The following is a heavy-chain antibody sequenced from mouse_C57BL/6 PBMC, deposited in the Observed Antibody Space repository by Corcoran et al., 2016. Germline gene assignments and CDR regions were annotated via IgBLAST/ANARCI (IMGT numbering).Heavy chain of an antibody. J-gene: IGHJ3*01. D-gene: IGHD2-4*01. CDR1: GYSIISGYY. V-gene: IGHV3-6*01. CDR3: AREGYDYDLFAY. CDR2: ISYDGSN. Sequence: DVPLQASVPGLVKPSQSLSLTCSVTGYSIISGYYWNWLRQFPGNKLDWMGYISYDGSNNYNPSLQNRISTTRDTSKNQFFLKLNSVTTENTATYYCAREGYDYDLFAYWGQGTLVTVSA.